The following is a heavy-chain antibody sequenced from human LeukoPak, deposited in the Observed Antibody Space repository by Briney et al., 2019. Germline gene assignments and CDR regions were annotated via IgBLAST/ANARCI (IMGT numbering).Heavy chain of an antibody. CDR2: INPSGGST. CDR3: AKWAVATMDY. D-gene: IGHD5-12*01. J-gene: IGHJ4*02. CDR1: GYTFTSYY. Sequence: ASVKVSCKASGYTFTSYYMHWVRQAPGQGLEWMGIINPSGGSTSYAQKFQGRVTMTTDTSTSTAYMELRSLRSDDTAVYYCAKWAVATMDYWGQGTLVTVSS. V-gene: IGHV1-46*01.